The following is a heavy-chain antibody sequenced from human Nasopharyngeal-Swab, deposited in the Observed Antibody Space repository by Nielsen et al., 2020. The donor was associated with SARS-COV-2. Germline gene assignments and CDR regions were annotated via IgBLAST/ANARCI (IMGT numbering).Heavy chain of an antibody. J-gene: IGHJ6*02. CDR1: GFTFSSYS. CDR3: ARYIIAARPLYYYYGMDV. Sequence: GGSLRLSCAASGFTFSSYSMNWARQAPGKGLEWVSSISSSSSYIYYADSVKGRFTISRDNAKNSLYLQMNSLRAEDTAVYYCARYIIAARPLYYYYGMDVWGQGTTVTVSS. CDR2: ISSSSSYI. D-gene: IGHD6-6*01. V-gene: IGHV3-21*01.